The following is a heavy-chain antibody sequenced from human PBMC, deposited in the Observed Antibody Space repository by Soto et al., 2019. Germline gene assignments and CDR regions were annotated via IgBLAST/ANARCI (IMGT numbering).Heavy chain of an antibody. CDR3: ARAGPVSSKQAFDI. CDR1: GGSFSSYA. J-gene: IGHJ3*02. V-gene: IGHV1-69*06. CDR2: IIPIFGAP. D-gene: IGHD6-19*01. Sequence: QVQLVQSGAEVKKPGSSVKVSCKASGGSFSSYAISWVRQAPVQGREWMGGIIPIFGAPTYAQKFQGRVTLSADKSSSTAYLELISLRPEDTSLYYCARAGPVSSKQAFDILCHGTLVTGSS.